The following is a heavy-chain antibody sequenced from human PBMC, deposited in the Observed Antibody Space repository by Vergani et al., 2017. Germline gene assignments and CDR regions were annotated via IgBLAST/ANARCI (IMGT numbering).Heavy chain of an antibody. CDR2: INPNSGGT. Sequence: QVQLVQSGAEVKKPGASVKVSCKASVYTFTGYYMHWVRQAPGQGLEWMGWINPNSGGTHYAQKFQGRVTMTRDTSISTAYMELSRLRSDDTAVYYCARWSSSSLYYFDYWGQGTLVTVSS. D-gene: IGHD6-6*01. CDR1: VYTFTGYY. J-gene: IGHJ4*02. CDR3: ARWSSSSLYYFDY. V-gene: IGHV1-2*02.